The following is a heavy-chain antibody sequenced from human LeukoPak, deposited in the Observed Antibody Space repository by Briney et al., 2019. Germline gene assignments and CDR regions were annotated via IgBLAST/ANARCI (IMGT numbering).Heavy chain of an antibody. Sequence: SETLSLTCAVYGGSFSGYYWSWIRQPPGKGLEWIGEINHSGSTNYNPSLKSRVTISVDTSKNQFSLRLSSVTAADTAVYYCARPNCSGGSCPNYFDYWGQGTLVTVSS. J-gene: IGHJ4*02. CDR3: ARPNCSGGSCPNYFDY. V-gene: IGHV4-34*01. D-gene: IGHD2-15*01. CDR2: INHSGST. CDR1: GGSFSGYY.